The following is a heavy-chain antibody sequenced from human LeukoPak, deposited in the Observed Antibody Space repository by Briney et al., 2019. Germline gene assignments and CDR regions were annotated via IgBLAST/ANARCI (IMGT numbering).Heavy chain of an antibody. CDR3: ARDYFIGDWNYFDY. D-gene: IGHD2-21*02. Sequence: PSETLSLPCTLSGDSIRRYYWGWIRQPAGEGLEWIGRIYACGSNNYNPSLKSRVTMSVDTSKNQFSLKLNAVTAANTAVYYCARDYFIGDWNYFDYWGQGTLVTVTS. J-gene: IGHJ4*02. CDR1: GDSIRRYY. V-gene: IGHV4-4*07. CDR2: IYACGSN.